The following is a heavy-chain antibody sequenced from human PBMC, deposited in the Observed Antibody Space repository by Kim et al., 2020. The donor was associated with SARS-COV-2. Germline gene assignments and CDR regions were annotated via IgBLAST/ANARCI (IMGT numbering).Heavy chain of an antibody. CDR2: IKHDGSET. CDR3: AIVGLEFERYRWLDP. D-gene: IGHD1-1*01. V-gene: IGHV3-7*03. J-gene: IGHJ5*02. CDR1: GFTFNNHW. Sequence: GGSLRLSCAASGFTFNNHWMTWVRQAPGMGLEWVASIKHDGSETYYVDSVKGRFTISRDNAKKSLSLQLNSLRAEDTATYCCAIVGLEFERYRWLDPWG.